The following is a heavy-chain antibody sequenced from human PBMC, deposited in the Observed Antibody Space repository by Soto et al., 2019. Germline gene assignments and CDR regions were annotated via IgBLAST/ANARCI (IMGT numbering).Heavy chain of an antibody. CDR1: GGSISSSSYY. J-gene: IGHJ6*01. CDR2: IYYSGST. Sequence: QLQLQESGPGLVKPSETLSLTCTVSGGSISSSSYYWGWIRQPPGKGLEWIGSIYYSGSTYYNPSLKSRVTISVDTSKNQFSLKLSSVTAADTAVYYCARHYDFWSGYFYYYYYGMDVW. CDR3: ARHYDFWSGYFYYYYYGMDV. V-gene: IGHV4-39*01. D-gene: IGHD3-3*01.